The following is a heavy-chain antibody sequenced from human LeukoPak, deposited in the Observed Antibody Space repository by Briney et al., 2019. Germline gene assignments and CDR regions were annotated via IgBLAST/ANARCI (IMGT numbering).Heavy chain of an antibody. Sequence: SETLSLTCAVYGGSFSGYYWSWLRQPPGKGLEWIGEINHSGRTNYNPSLKSRVTISVDTSKNQFSLKLTSVTAADTAVYYCTGGRSVEQQLDPLVLDYWGQGTLVTVSS. D-gene: IGHD6-13*01. CDR2: INHSGRT. V-gene: IGHV4-34*01. CDR3: TGGRSVEQQLDPLVLDY. CDR1: GGSFSGYY. J-gene: IGHJ4*02.